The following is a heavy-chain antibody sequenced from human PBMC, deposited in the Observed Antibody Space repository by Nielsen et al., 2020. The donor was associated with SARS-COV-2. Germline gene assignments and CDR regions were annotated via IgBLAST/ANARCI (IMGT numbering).Heavy chain of an antibody. CDR2: IRSKANSYAT. D-gene: IGHD2-15*01. CDR3: TSRYCSGGSCYSGFDY. Sequence: GESLKISCAASGFTFSGSAMHWVRQASGKGLEWVGRIRSKANSYATAYAASVKGRFTISRDDSKNTAYLQMNSLKTEDTAVYYCTSRYCSGGSCYSGFDYWGQGTLVTVSS. J-gene: IGHJ4*02. CDR1: GFTFSGSA. V-gene: IGHV3-73*01.